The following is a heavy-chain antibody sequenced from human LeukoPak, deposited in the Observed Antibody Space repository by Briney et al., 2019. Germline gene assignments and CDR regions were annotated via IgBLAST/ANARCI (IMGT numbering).Heavy chain of an antibody. CDR3: AKGMTTVTTLYYFDY. CDR2: ISGSGGST. D-gene: IGHD4-17*01. CDR1: GFTFSSYA. J-gene: IGHJ4*02. Sequence: GGSLRLSCAASGFTFSSYAMSWARQAPGKGLEWVSAISGSGGSTYYADSVKGRFTISRDNSKNTLYLQMNSLRAEDTAVYYCAKGMTTVTTLYYFDYWGQGTLVTVSS. V-gene: IGHV3-23*01.